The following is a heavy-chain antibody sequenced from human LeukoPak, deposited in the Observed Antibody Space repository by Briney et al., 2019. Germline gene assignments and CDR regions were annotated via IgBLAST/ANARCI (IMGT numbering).Heavy chain of an antibody. CDR3: ATIDILTGFGPKYYFDY. J-gene: IGHJ4*02. D-gene: IGHD3-9*01. Sequence: GASVKVSCKASGYTFTGYYMHWVRQAPGQGLEWMGWINPNSGGTNYAQKFQGRVTMTRDTSISTAYMELSRLRSEDTAVYYCATIDILTGFGPKYYFDYWGQGTLVTVSS. CDR2: INPNSGGT. V-gene: IGHV1-2*02. CDR1: GYTFTGYY.